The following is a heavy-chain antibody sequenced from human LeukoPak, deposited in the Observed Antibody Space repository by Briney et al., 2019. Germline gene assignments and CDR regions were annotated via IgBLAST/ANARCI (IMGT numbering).Heavy chain of an antibody. CDR1: GYTFTSYD. V-gene: IGHV1-8*02. CDR2: IIPNIGNA. D-gene: IGHD3-22*01. CDR3: ARAVSGIVVVIFGGSDGFDT. Sequence: ASVKVSCKASGYTFTSYDISWVRQAPGQGLEWMGGIIPNIGNAGYAQKFQGRVTMTADTSTSTAYMELSSLRSEDTAVYYCARAVSGIVVVIFGGSDGFDTWGQGTMVTVSS. J-gene: IGHJ3*02.